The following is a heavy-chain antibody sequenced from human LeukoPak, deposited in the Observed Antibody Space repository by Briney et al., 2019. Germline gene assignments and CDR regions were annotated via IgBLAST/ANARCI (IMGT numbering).Heavy chain of an antibody. V-gene: IGHV1-2*02. J-gene: IGHJ5*02. Sequence: GASVKVSCKASGYTFTGYYMHWVRQAPGQGLEWMGWINPNSGGTNYAQKFQGRVTMTRDTSISTAYMELSRLRSDDTAVYYCARDKPDYYYDSSGYYHVGGWFDPWGQGTLVTVSS. CDR1: GYTFTGYY. CDR3: ARDKPDYYYDSSGYYHVGGWFDP. D-gene: IGHD3-22*01. CDR2: INPNSGGT.